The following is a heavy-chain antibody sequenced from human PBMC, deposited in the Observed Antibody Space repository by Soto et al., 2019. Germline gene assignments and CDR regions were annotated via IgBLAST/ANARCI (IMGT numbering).Heavy chain of an antibody. CDR3: ARDYYDSSGYCPLGY. CDR2: INHSGST. V-gene: IGHV4-34*01. CDR1: GGSFSGYY. Sequence: QVQLQQWGAGLLKPSETLSLTCAVYGGSFSGYYWSWIRQPPGKGLEWIGEINHSGSTNYNPSLKSRVTIAVDTSKNQCSLKLSSVTAADTAVYYCARDYYDSSGYCPLGYWGQGTLVTVSS. D-gene: IGHD3-22*01. J-gene: IGHJ4*02.